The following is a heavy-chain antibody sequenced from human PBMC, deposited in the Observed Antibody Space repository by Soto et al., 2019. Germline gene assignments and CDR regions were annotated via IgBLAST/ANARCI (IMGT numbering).Heavy chain of an antibody. J-gene: IGHJ5*01. D-gene: IGHD6-19*01. V-gene: IGHV4-34*01. CDR1: GGSFSGYY. CDR2: VDHTGST. Sequence: QVHLQQWGAGLLKPSETLSLTCAVYGGSFSGYYWTWIRQPPGKGLEWIGEVDHTGSTNYNPSLTSRVTISVDRSKNQFSLKLSSVTAADTAIYYAARVHSSGWYADSWGRGTRVTVSS. CDR3: ARVHSSGWYADS.